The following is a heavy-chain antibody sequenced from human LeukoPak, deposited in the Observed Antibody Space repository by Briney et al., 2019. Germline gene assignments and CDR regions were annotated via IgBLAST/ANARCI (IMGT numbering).Heavy chain of an antibody. V-gene: IGHV4-39*01. J-gene: IGHJ6*02. CDR3: ARHVFPYCTSGVCYKGGYGMDV. Sequence: PSETLSLTCTVSGGSISSSSYYWGWIRQPPGKGLGWIGSIYYSGSTYYNPSLKSRVTISVDTSKNQFSLKLSSVTAADTAVYYCARHVFPYCTSGVCYKGGYGMDVWGQGTTVTVSS. CDR2: IYYSGST. CDR1: GGSISSSSYY. D-gene: IGHD2-8*01.